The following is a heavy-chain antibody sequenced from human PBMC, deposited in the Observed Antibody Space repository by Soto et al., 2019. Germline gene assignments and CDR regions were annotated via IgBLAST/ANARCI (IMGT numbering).Heavy chain of an antibody. CDR2: ITGGGGDT. CDR1: GFTFSSSA. D-gene: IGHD2-2*01. CDR3: AKGSSSARPYYFDC. V-gene: IGHV3-23*01. Sequence: GGSLRLSCAASGFTFSSSAMSWVRRAPGEGLEWISAITGGGGDTYYADSVKGRFAISRDNSKNTLFLQMSSLRAEDTAVYYWAKGSSSARPYYFDCWGQGTLVTVSS. J-gene: IGHJ4*02.